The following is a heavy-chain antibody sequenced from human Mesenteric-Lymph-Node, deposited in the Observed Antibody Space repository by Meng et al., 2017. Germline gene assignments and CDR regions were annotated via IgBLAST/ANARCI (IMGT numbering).Heavy chain of an antibody. CDR3: ATFAAAGTIFDY. J-gene: IGHJ4*02. Sequence: GESLKISCAASGFLSNNYWHWVRQAPGKGLEWVAVIWYDGSNKYYADSVKGRFTISRDNSKNTLYLQMNSLRAEDTAVYYCATFAAAGTIFDYWGQGTLVTVSS. CDR1: GFLSNNY. D-gene: IGHD6-13*01. CDR2: IWYDGSNK. V-gene: IGHV3-33*08.